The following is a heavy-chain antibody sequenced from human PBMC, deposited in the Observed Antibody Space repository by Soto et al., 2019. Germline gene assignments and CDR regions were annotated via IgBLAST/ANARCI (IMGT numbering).Heavy chain of an antibody. Sequence: PGQGLEWMGGVIPIFGTPKYAQKFQGRVTITADESTSTGYMELRSLRSEDTAVYYCARSQGGSSSLDIYYYYYYVMDVWGPGTTVTVSS. V-gene: IGHV1-69*01. D-gene: IGHD2-15*01. J-gene: IGHJ6*02. CDR2: VIPIFGTP. CDR3: ARSQGGSSSLDIYYYYYYVMDV.